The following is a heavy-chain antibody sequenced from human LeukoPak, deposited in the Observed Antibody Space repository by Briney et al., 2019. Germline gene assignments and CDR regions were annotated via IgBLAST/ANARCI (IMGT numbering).Heavy chain of an antibody. CDR2: IKQDGGEK. V-gene: IGHV3-7*01. D-gene: IGHD5-12*01. J-gene: IGHJ4*02. CDR1: GFTFSSYW. CDR3: ARARGGYDLDY. Sequence: PGESLRLSCAASGFTFSSYWMSWVRQAPGKGLEWVANIKQDGGEKYYVESVKGRFTISRDNVKNSLYLQMNSLRVEDTAVYHCARARGGYDLDYWGQGTLVTVSS.